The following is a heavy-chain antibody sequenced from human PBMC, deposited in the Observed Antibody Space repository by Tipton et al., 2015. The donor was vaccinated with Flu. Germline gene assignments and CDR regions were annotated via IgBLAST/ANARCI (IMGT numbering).Heavy chain of an antibody. V-gene: IGHV4-59*01. Sequence: TLSLTCTVSGGSIRGYYWNWIRQFPGKGLEWIGFVYYTGSTNYKSSLKSRVTISTDTSTNQVSLKMNSVIAADTAVYYCARGPPGPSIKAYYFDIWGQGDLVTVPS. J-gene: IGHJ4*02. CDR1: GGSIRGYY. CDR3: ARGPPGPSIKAYYFDI. CDR2: VYYTGST. D-gene: IGHD2-21*01.